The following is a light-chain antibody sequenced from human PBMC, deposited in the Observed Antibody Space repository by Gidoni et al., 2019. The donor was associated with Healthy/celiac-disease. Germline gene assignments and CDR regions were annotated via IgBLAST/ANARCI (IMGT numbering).Light chain of an antibody. CDR2: SNN. Sequence: QSVLTQPPSASGTPGQRVTISCSGSSSNIGRNTVNWYQQFPGTAPKLLIYSNNQRPSGVPDRFSGSKSGTSASLAISGLQSEDEADYYCAAWDDSLHGWVFGGGTKLTVL. V-gene: IGLV1-44*01. CDR1: SSNIGRNT. J-gene: IGLJ3*02. CDR3: AAWDDSLHGWV.